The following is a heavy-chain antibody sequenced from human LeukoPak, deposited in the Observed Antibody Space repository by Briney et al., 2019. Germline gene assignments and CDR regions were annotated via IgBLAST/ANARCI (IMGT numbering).Heavy chain of an antibody. CDR2: ISSSSSTI. CDR3: TTSVAAAGYYYYGMDV. J-gene: IGHJ6*02. V-gene: IGHV3-48*01. Sequence: GGSLRLSCAAFGFTFSSYSMNWVRQAPGKGLEWVSYISSSSSTIYYPDSVKGRFTISRDNSKNTLYLQMNSLRAEDTAVYYCTTSVAAAGYYYYGMDVWGQGTTVTVSS. CDR1: GFTFSSYS. D-gene: IGHD6-13*01.